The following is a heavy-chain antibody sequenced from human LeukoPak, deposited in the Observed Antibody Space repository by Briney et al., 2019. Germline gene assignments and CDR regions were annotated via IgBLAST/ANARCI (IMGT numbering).Heavy chain of an antibody. CDR1: GFTFSSYN. V-gene: IGHV3-21*01. Sequence: PGGSLRLSCAASGFTFSSYNMNWVRQAPGKGLEWVSSISTSSSYIYYTDSVKGRFTISRDNAKSSLYLQMNSLRADDTAVYYCARSTSHYYYYYMDVWGKGTTVTISS. CDR2: ISTSSSYI. CDR3: ARSTSHYYYYYMDV. J-gene: IGHJ6*03.